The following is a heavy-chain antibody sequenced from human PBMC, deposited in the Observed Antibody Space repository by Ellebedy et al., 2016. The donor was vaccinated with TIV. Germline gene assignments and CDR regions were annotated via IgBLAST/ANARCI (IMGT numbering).Heavy chain of an antibody. V-gene: IGHV3-7*01. J-gene: IGHJ3*02. CDR3: ATDGSYGDYLSPTHAFVI. CDR2: IRQDGSEK. Sequence: GGSLRLSCGASGFSFSSYWMSWVRQAPGKGLEWVANIRQDGSEKYYVDSVKGRFTISRDNAKNSLYLHLNSLRAEDTAMYYCATDGSYGDYLSPTHAFVIWGQGTMVTDSS. D-gene: IGHD4-17*01. CDR1: GFSFSSYW.